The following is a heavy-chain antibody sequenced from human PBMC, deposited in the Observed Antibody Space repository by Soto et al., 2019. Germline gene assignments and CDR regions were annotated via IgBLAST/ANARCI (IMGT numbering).Heavy chain of an antibody. V-gene: IGHV4-34*01. J-gene: IGHJ6*02. CDR2: ISHSGST. D-gene: IGHD2-2*01. Sequence: PSETLSLTCAVYGGSFSGYYWSWIRQPPGKGLEWIGEISHSGSTNYNPSLKSRVTISVDTSKNQFSLKLSSVTAADTAVYYCARGNRYCSSTSCYHYYYYGMDVWGQGTTVTVSS. CDR3: ARGNRYCSSTSCYHYYYYGMDV. CDR1: GGSFSGYY.